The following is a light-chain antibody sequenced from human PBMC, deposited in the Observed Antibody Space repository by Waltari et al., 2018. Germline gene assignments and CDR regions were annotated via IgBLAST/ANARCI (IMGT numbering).Light chain of an antibody. V-gene: IGLV2-14*03. Sequence: QSALTQPASVSGSPGQSITISCTGTSSDVGAYNSISWYQQHPGKAPKLMIYYVTNRPSGVSHRFSGSKSGNTASLTISGLQAEDEADYYCSSYTRTSTVIFGGGTKLTVL. J-gene: IGLJ2*01. CDR2: YVT. CDR3: SSYTRTSTVI. CDR1: SSDVGAYNS.